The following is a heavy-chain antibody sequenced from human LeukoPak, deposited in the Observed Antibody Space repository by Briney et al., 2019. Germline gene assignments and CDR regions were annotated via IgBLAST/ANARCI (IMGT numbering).Heavy chain of an antibody. J-gene: IGHJ5*02. CDR2: IDPSDFYT. V-gene: IGHV5-10-1*01. D-gene: IGHD3-10*01. CDR3: ARHRSGSGSYYEDGDWFDP. CDR1: GYSFTSYW. Sequence: GEPLKISCKGSGYSFTSYWISWVRQMPGKGLEWMGRIDPSDFYTNYSPSFQGHVTISADKSISTAYLQWSSLKASDTAMYYCARHRSGSGSYYEDGDWFDPWGQGTLVTVSS.